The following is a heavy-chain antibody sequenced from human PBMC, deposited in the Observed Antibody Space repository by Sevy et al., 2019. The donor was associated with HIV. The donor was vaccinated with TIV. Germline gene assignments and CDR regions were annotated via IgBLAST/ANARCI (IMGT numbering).Heavy chain of an antibody. J-gene: IGHJ6*02. CDR3: ARDRYYDASGYYYYYYGMDV. CDR1: GLSVSDNY. D-gene: IGHD3-22*01. CDR2: IYSDGRT. V-gene: IGHV3-66*01. Sequence: GGSLRLSCAASGLSVSDNYMNWVRQAPGKGLELVSVIYSDGRTYYANSVKGRFTISSANSKNKLYLHMNNLRPEDTAVYYCARDRYYDASGYYYYYYGMDVWGQGTTVTVSS.